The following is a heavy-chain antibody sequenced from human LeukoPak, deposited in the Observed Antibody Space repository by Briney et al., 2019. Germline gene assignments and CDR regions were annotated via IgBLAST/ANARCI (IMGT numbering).Heavy chain of an antibody. CDR2: ISTDGYTT. CDR3: VVGGSPGC. V-gene: IGHV3-74*01. J-gene: IGHJ4*02. CDR1: GLAFSAYK. D-gene: IGHD2-15*01. Sequence: PGGSLRLSCAASGLAFSAYKMHWVRQAPRKGLVWVSRISTDGYTTDYADFVQGRFTASRDNTKNTWSVEMNSLRAEDTAVYYCVVGGSPGCWGQGTLVTVSS.